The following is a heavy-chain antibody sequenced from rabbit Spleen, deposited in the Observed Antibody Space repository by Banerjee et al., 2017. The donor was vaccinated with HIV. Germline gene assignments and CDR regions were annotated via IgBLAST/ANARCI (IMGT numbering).Heavy chain of an antibody. Sequence: QEQLVESGGGLVQPGASLTLTCTPSGFSFSRGYDMCWVRQAPGKGLEWIGCLYTGNAKTYYASWAKGRLTISKTSSTTVTLRMTSLTVADTAIYFCVRDAGSNAYIDGYFNLWGPGTLVTVS. CDR2: LYTGNAKT. CDR1: GFSFSRGYD. V-gene: IGHV1S45*01. D-gene: IGHD4-2*01. J-gene: IGHJ4*01. CDR3: VRDAGSNAYIDGYFNL.